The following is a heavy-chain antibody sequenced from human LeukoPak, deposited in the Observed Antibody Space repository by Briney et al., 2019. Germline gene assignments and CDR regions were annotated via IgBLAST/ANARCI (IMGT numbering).Heavy chain of an antibody. CDR2: IIPIFGTA. CDR1: GGTFSSYA. V-gene: IGHV1-69*13. Sequence: SVKVSCKASGGTFSSYAISWVRQAPGQGLEWMGGIIPIFGTANYAQKFQGRVTITADESTSTAYMELSSLRSEDTAVYYCARTNPEYSRKFAPWGQGTLVTVSS. J-gene: IGHJ5*02. CDR3: ARTNPEYSRKFAP. D-gene: IGHD6-6*01.